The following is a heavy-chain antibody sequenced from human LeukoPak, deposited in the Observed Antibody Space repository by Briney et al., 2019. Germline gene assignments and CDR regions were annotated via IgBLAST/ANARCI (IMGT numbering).Heavy chain of an antibody. CDR2: ISSDGTNK. CDR3: RAATRYLDYYYDY. CDR1: RFTFSIFG. J-gene: IGHJ4*02. Sequence: GGSLRLSCAASRFTFSIFGMHWVRQAPGKGLEWIAVISSDGTNKYYADSVRGRFTITRDNSKDTLYLQMSSLRIEDTAIYYCRAATRYLDYYYDYWGQGTLVTVSS. D-gene: IGHD3-22*01. V-gene: IGHV3-30*03.